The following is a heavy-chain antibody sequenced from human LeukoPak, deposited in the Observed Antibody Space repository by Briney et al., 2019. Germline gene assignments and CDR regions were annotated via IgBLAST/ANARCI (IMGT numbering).Heavy chain of an antibody. CDR2: IYYSGST. CDR1: GGSISSYY. J-gene: IGHJ5*02. D-gene: IGHD3-22*01. V-gene: IGHV4-59*08. Sequence: KASETLSLTCTVSGGSISSYYWSWIRQPPGKGLEWIGYIYYSGSTNYNPSLKSRVTISVDTSKNQFSLKLSSVTAADTAVYYCARNYYDSSGQGWSDPWGQGTLVTVSS. CDR3: ARNYYDSSGQGWSDP.